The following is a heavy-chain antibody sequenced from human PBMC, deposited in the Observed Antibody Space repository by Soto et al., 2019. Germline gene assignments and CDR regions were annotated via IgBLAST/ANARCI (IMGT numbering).Heavy chain of an antibody. Sequence: GSLRLSCAASGFTFSSYSMNWVRQAPGKGLEWVSSISSGSSYIYYADSVKGRFTISRDNAKNSLYLQMNSLRAEDTAVYYCARKMVRGVIIPFDYWGQGTLVTVSS. CDR2: ISSGSSYI. CDR1: GFTFSSYS. J-gene: IGHJ4*02. V-gene: IGHV3-21*01. CDR3: ARKMVRGVIIPFDY. D-gene: IGHD3-10*01.